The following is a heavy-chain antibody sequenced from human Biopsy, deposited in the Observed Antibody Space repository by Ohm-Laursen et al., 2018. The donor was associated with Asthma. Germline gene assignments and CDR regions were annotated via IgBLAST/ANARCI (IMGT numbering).Heavy chain of an antibody. V-gene: IGHV1-69*13. CDR1: GDTFRTSA. J-gene: IGHJ4*02. CDR2: VIPLLDTG. Sequence: SVKVSCKTSGDTFRTSAFSWVRQAPGQGLERMGGVIPLLDTGDYAQKFQGRVTITADESTSTAYMELSSLRSEDTAVYYCARSYDTDSYPVLVLDYWGQGTLVTVSS. CDR3: ARSYDTDSYPVLVLDY. D-gene: IGHD3-22*01.